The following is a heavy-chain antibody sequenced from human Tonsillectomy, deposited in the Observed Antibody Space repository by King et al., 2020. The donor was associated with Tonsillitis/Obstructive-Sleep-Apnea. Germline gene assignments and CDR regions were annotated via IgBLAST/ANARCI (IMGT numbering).Heavy chain of an antibody. CDR1: GFTFSDYY. CDR3: ARARGDYGDLDFFDV. J-gene: IGHJ3*01. Sequence: VQLVESGGGLVKPGGSLRLSCSASGFTFSDYYMSWIRQAPGKGLEWVSYISLTSTYTNYATSVEGRFTISRDNAKNSLYLQMNSLRAEDTAMYYCARARGDYGDLDFFDVWGQGTVVTVSS. V-gene: IGHV3-11*05. D-gene: IGHD4-17*01. CDR2: ISLTSTYT.